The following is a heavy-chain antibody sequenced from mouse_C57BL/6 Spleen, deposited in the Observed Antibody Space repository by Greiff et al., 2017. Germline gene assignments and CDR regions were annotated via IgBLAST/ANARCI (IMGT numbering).Heavy chain of an antibody. V-gene: IGHV1-15*01. CDR1: GYTFTDYE. Sequence: QVQLQQSGAELVRPGASVTLSCKASGYTFTDYEMHWVKQTPVHGLEWIGAIDPETGGTAYNQKFKGKAILTADKSSSTAYMELRSLTSEDCAFSYCSRRGRDYWGQGTTLTVYS. CDR3: SRRGRDY. J-gene: IGHJ2*01. D-gene: IGHD3-3*01. CDR2: IDPETGGT.